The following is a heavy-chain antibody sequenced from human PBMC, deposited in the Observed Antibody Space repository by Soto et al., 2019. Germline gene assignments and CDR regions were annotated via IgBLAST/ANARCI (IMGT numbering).Heavy chain of an antibody. CDR3: AKVMYPRTVLDSSSPWGDY. J-gene: IGHJ4*02. V-gene: IGHV3-30*18. D-gene: IGHD6-6*01. CDR2: MSYAGTYK. CDR1: GFTFSDYG. Sequence: QVQLVESGGGVVQPGRSLRLSCAVSGFTFSDYGMHWDRQAPGKGLEWVAVMSYAGTYKYYADSVKGRFTISRDLSGNTLFLQMNSLRLEDTAVYFCAKVMYPRTVLDSSSPWGDYWVQGTLVTVSS.